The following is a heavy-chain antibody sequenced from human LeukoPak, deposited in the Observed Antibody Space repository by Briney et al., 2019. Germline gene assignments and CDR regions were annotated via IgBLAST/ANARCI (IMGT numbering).Heavy chain of an antibody. J-gene: IGHJ4*02. CDR3: ASRNDILTGYVFDF. Sequence: PSETLSLTCTVSGGSVSSSIYHWGWIRQPPGKGLEWIGSIYYSGSTSYNPSLKSRVTISVDTSKNQFSLKLTSVTAADTAVYYCASRNDILTGYVFDFWGQGTLVTVSS. CDR1: GGSVSSSIYH. CDR2: IYYSGST. D-gene: IGHD3-9*01. V-gene: IGHV4-39*01.